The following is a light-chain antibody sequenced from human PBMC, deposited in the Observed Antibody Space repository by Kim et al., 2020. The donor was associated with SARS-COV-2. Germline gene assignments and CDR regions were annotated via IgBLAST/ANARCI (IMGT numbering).Light chain of an antibody. CDR2: RNN. CDR1: NSGGKH. V-gene: IGLV3-9*01. CDR3: QVWDSNTVI. Sequence: SVALGHTVKISCGGNNSGGKHVHWYQQRPGQAPVTVIYRNNNLPSGIPERFSGSNSGNAATLSISRVQVGDEAVYFCQVWDSNTVIFGGGTQLTVL. J-gene: IGLJ2*01.